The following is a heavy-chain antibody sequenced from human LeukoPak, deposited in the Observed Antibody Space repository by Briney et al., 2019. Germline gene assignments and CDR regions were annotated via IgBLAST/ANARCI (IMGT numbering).Heavy chain of an antibody. D-gene: IGHD1-26*01. V-gene: IGHV4/OR15-8*02. J-gene: IGHJ4*02. CDR1: GGSISGTNW. CDR2: ISLAGQT. CDR3: SRESGPFCPFGY. Sequence: SEALSLTCGVSGGSISGTNWWSWVRQPPGQGLEWIGEISLAGQTNYNPSLNGRVTMSLDKSSNQLSLHLTSVTAADTATYYCSRESGPFCPFGYWGQGTLVIVSS.